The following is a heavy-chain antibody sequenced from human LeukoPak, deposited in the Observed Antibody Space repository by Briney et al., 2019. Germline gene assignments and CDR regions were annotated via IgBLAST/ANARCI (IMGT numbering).Heavy chain of an antibody. Sequence: SETLSLTCTVSGGSISSGSYYWSWIRQPAGKGLEWIGRFSPSGSTNYNPSLKSRVTISVDTSKNQFSLKLSSVTAADTAVYYYARTTTLYSRTPHLGYWGQGTLVTVSS. CDR2: FSPSGST. CDR3: ARTTTLYSRTPHLGY. J-gene: IGHJ4*02. CDR1: GGSISSGSYY. D-gene: IGHD6-13*01. V-gene: IGHV4-61*02.